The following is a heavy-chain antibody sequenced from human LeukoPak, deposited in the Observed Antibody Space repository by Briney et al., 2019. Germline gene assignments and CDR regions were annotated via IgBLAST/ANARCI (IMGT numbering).Heavy chain of an antibody. Sequence: PGGSLGLSCAASGFTFSSYSMNWVRQAPGQGLEWVSSITGSSSYIYYADSVKGRFTISRDNAKNSLYLQMNSLRAEDTAVYYCAREPSYYYGMDVWGQGTTVTVSS. V-gene: IGHV3-21*01. CDR1: GFTFSSYS. CDR2: ITGSSSYI. CDR3: AREPSYYYGMDV. J-gene: IGHJ6*02.